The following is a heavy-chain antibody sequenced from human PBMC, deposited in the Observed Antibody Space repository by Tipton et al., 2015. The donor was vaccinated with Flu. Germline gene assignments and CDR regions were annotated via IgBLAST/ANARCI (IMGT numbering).Heavy chain of an antibody. CDR1: GITFSTYW. D-gene: IGHD5-18*01. CDR2: INSDGTTT. Sequence: SLRLSCAGSGITFSTYWMHWVRHAPGKGLLWVSRINSDGTTTNYADSVKGRFTISRDDAKNTVYLQMSSLRAEDTAVYYCTRGGSGSSYGYDYWGQGTLATVSS. J-gene: IGHJ4*02. CDR3: TRGGSGSSYGYDY. V-gene: IGHV3-74*01.